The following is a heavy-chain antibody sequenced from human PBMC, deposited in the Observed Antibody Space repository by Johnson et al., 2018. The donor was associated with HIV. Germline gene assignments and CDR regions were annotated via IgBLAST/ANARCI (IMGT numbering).Heavy chain of an antibody. CDR2: IRSDGTNK. D-gene: IGHD3-22*01. CDR1: GFTFSTYG. V-gene: IGHV3-30*02. J-gene: IGHJ3*02. CDR3: AREYYYESPEAFDI. Sequence: QVQLVESGGGVVQPGGSLRLSCAAFGFTFSTYGIHWVRQAPGKGLEWVAFIRSDGTNKYYADFVKGRFSISRDNSKNTLYLQMNSLRAEDTAVYYCAREYYYESPEAFDIWGQGTMVTVSS.